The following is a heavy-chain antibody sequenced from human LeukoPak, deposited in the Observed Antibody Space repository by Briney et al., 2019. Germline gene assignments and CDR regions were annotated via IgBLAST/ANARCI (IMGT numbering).Heavy chain of an antibody. J-gene: IGHJ4*02. CDR2: IYPDDSDT. CDR3: AIGGDSTTSCYRCFDY. V-gene: IGHV5-51*01. Sequence: GESLKISCKGSGYRFTSYWIGWVRQMPGKGLDWMGLIYPDDSDTRSSPSFQGQVTISADKSISTAYLQWSSLKASDTAMYYCAIGGDSTTSCYRCFDYWGQGTLVTVSS. D-gene: IGHD2-2*02. CDR1: GYRFTSYW.